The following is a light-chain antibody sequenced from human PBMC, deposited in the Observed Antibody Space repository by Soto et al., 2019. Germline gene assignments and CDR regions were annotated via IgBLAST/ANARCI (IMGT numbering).Light chain of an antibody. V-gene: IGKV3-20*01. CDR2: GAS. CDR1: QSFSSSY. Sequence: EIVLTQSPGTLSLSPGERATLSCRASQSFSSSYLAWYQQKPGQAPRLLIYGASSRATGIPDRFSGSWSGTDFTLTISSLEPEDVAVYYCQHYGSALFTFVPGTKVDVK. J-gene: IGKJ3*01. CDR3: QHYGSALFT.